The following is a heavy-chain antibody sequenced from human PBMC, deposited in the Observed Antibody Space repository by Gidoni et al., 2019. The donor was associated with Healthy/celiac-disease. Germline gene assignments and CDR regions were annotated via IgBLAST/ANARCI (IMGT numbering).Heavy chain of an antibody. D-gene: IGHD3-22*01. Sequence: EVQLLESGGGLVQPGGSLRLSCAASGITFSSYAMSWVRQAPGKGLEWVSAISGSGGSTYYADSVKGRFTISRDNSKNTLYLQMNSLRAEDTAVYYCAKDQYYDSSGYSDYWGQGTLVTVSS. CDR1: GITFSSYA. CDR3: AKDQYYDSSGYSDY. J-gene: IGHJ4*02. V-gene: IGHV3-23*01. CDR2: ISGSGGST.